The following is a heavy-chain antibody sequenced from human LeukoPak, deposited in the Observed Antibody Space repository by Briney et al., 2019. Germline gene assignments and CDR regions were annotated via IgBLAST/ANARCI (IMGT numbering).Heavy chain of an antibody. CDR1: GFTFSSYW. D-gene: IGHD5-24*01. V-gene: IGHV3-74*01. CDR3: AREDGYKHFDY. J-gene: IGHJ4*02. CDR2: INSDGSST. Sequence: GGSLRLSCAASGFTFSSYWMHSVRQAPGKGLVWVSRINSDGSSTSYADSVKGRFTISRDNAKNTLYLQMNSLRAEDTAVYYCAREDGYKHFDYWGQGTLVTVSS.